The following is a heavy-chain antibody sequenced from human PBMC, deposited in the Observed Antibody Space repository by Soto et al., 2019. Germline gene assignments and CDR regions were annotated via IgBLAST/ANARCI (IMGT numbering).Heavy chain of an antibody. CDR3: AREWLYCSGGSCYQFFDY. V-gene: IGHV4-61*01. Sequence: SETRSLTCTFSGGSLISVSYYWGCILQPPWKGLEWIGYIYYSGSTNYNPSLNSRVTISVDTSKNQFSLKLSSVTAADTAVYYCAREWLYCSGGSCYQFFDYWGQGTLVTVS. CDR1: GGSLISVSYY. CDR2: IYYSGST. J-gene: IGHJ4*02. D-gene: IGHD2-15*01.